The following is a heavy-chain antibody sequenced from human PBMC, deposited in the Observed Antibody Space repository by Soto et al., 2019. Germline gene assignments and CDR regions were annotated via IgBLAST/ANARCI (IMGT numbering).Heavy chain of an antibody. CDR1: GFTFTKFA. V-gene: IGHV3-30-3*01. CDR3: ARDRDEILTGYHDY. Sequence: LRLSCTASGFTFTKFAMHWVRRAPGKGLEWVALISYDGSEKYYADSVKGRFSISRDNSRNTLYLQMNSLRGEDTAVYYCARDRDEILTGYHDYWGQGTEVTVSS. D-gene: IGHD3-9*01. CDR2: ISYDGSEK. J-gene: IGHJ4*02.